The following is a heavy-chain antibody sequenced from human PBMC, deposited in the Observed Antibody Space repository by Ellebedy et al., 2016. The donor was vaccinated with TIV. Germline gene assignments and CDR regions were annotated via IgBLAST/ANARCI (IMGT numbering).Heavy chain of an antibody. CDR1: GGSITTGTY. CDR2: FPHSGDT. CDR3: ARSSGYFSLDY. J-gene: IGHJ4*02. Sequence: SETLSLTXAVSGGSITTGTYWSWVRQPPGAGLAWIGEFPHSGDTKYNPSLKTRVTISIDKSKNQFSLRLNSVTAADTAVYYCARSSGYFSLDYWGQGTLVTVSS. D-gene: IGHD3-22*01. V-gene: IGHV4-4*02.